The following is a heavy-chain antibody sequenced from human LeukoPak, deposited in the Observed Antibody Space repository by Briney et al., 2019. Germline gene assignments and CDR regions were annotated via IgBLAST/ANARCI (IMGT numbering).Heavy chain of an antibody. Sequence: SETLSLTCTVSGGSISSGDYYWSWIRQPPWKGLGWIGYIYYSGSTYYNPSLKSRVTISVDTSKNQFSLKLSSVTAADTAVYYCARVYYYDNSGYGKDYFDYWGQGTLVTVSS. J-gene: IGHJ4*02. CDR1: GGSISSGDYY. CDR2: IYYSGST. CDR3: ARVYYYDNSGYGKDYFDY. V-gene: IGHV4-30-4*01. D-gene: IGHD3-22*01.